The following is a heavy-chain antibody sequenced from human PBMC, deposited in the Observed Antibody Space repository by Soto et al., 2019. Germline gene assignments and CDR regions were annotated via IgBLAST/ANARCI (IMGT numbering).Heavy chain of an antibody. Sequence: GGSLRLSCAASGFTFDDYGTNWVRQAPGKRLEWVSFISFSGNTIYYADSVRGRFTISRDNAKSTLFLQMNSLRDDDTATYYCARRLDPLQYSDYWGRGTLVTVSS. V-gene: IGHV3-48*02. J-gene: IGHJ4*02. CDR3: ARRLDPLQYSDY. CDR2: ISFSGNTI. D-gene: IGHD5-18*01. CDR1: GFTFDDYG.